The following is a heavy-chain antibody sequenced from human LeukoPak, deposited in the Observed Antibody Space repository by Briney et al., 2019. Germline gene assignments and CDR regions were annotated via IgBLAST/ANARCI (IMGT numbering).Heavy chain of an antibody. D-gene: IGHD1-7*01. V-gene: IGHV3-23*01. CDR1: GFTFNNYG. CDR2: VSTSGNNG. CDR3: AKGGTGTTVRYFDY. Sequence: GGSLRLSCAASGFTFNNYGMTWVRQAPGKGLEWVSLVSTSGNNGYYADSVQGRFTISRDNSKNSLYLQMNSLRAEDTAVYYCAKGGTGTTVRYFDYWGQGTLVTVSS. J-gene: IGHJ4*02.